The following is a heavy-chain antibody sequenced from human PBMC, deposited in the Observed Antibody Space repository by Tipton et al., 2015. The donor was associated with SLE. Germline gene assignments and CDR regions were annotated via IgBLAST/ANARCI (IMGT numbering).Heavy chain of an antibody. J-gene: IGHJ4*02. V-gene: IGHV4-31*03. CDR3: ARRGSTYGFDH. Sequence: TLPLTCTVSGGPISSYYWSWIRQHPGKGLEWIGYIYYSGSTYYNPSLKSRVTISVDTSKNQFSLKLSSVIAADTAVYYCARRGSTYGFDHWGQGTLVTVSS. CDR2: IYYSGST. CDR1: GGPISSYY. D-gene: IGHD5-18*01.